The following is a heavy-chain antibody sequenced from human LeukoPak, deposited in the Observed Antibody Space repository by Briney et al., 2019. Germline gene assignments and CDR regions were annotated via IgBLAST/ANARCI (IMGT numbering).Heavy chain of an antibody. CDR3: AKGPRYSGSYPPDY. V-gene: IGHV3-23*01. J-gene: IGHJ4*02. CDR2: ISGSGGST. CDR1: GFTFSSYA. Sequence: GGSLRLSCTAPGFTFSSYAMSWVRQAPGKGLEWVSAISGSGGSTYYADSVKGRFTISRGNSKNTLYLQMNSLRAEDTAVYYCAKGPRYSGSYPPDYWGQGTLVTVSS. D-gene: IGHD1-26*01.